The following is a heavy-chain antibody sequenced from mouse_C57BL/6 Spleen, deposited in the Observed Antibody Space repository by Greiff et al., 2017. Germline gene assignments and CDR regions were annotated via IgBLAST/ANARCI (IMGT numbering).Heavy chain of an antibody. CDR1: GFTFSDYG. J-gene: IGHJ4*01. Sequence: EVMLVESGGGLVKPGGSLKLSCAASGFTFSDYGMHWVRQAPEKGLEWVAYISSGSSTIYYADTVKGRFTISRDNAKNTLFLQMTSLRSEDTAMYYCARGRVVDYYAMDYWGQGTSVTVSS. V-gene: IGHV5-17*01. D-gene: IGHD1-1*01. CDR3: ARGRVVDYYAMDY. CDR2: ISSGSSTI.